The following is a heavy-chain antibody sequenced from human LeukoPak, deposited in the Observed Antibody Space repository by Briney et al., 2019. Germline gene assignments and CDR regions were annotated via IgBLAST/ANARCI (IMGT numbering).Heavy chain of an antibody. CDR2: ISYDGSNK. Sequence: GGSRRLSCAASGFTFSSYAIHWVRQAPGKGLEWVAVISYDGSNKYYADSVKGRFTISRDNSKNTLYLQMNSLRAEDTAVYYCAKGYDDGDFDYWGQGTLVTVSS. J-gene: IGHJ4*02. CDR3: AKGYDDGDFDY. D-gene: IGHD5-12*01. V-gene: IGHV3-30-3*01. CDR1: GFTFSSYA.